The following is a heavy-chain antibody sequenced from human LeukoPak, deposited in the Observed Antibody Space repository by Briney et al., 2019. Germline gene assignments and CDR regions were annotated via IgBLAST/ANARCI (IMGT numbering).Heavy chain of an antibody. D-gene: IGHD3-9*01. CDR3: ARQPTISSSDFDY. Sequence: SETLSLTCTVSGDSISSSSYYWGWIRQPPGKGLEWIGSIYYSGSTYYKPSLKSRVTISVDTSKNQFSLKLSSVTAADTAVYYCARQPTISSSDFDYWGQGTLVTVSS. CDR2: IYYSGST. CDR1: GDSISSSSYY. V-gene: IGHV4-39*01. J-gene: IGHJ4*02.